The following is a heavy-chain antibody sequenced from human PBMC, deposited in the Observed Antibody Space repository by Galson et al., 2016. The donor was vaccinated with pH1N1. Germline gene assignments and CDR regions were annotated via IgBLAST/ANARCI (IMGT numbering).Heavy chain of an antibody. D-gene: IGHD3-22*01. J-gene: IGHJ4*02. CDR2: IYPADSDS. CDR1: GYSFTNSW. CDR3: VTDPHESNGYTRPY. V-gene: IGHV5-51*01. Sequence: QSGAEVKKPGDSLKISCRASGYSFTNSWIGWVRQMPGKGLEWMGIIYPADSDSRYGPSFQGQVTFSADKSIKTAYLQWSSPKVSDTAMYYCVTDPHESNGYTRPYWGQGCQVIVSP.